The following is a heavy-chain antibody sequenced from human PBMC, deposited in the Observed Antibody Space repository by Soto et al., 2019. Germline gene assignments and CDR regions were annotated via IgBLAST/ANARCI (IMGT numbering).Heavy chain of an antibody. CDR2: ITGRGDST. CDR1: GFTFNNYA. Sequence: GGSLRLSCAASGFTFNNYAMSWVRQAPGKGLEWVSAITGRGDSTFHADSVKGRFTISRDNTKNTLYLQMNTLSPEDTAVYCCAKGSANSRPYFFDYWGQGALVTVSS. CDR3: AKGSANSRPYFFDY. J-gene: IGHJ4*02. D-gene: IGHD3-22*01. V-gene: IGHV3-23*01.